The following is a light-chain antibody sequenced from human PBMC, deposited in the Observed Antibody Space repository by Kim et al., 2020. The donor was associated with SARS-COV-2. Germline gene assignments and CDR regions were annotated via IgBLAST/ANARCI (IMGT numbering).Light chain of an antibody. Sequence: DIQMTQSPSSLSASVGDRVTITCRTTQSISSHLNWYQQKPGRAPKLLISAATTLQGGVPSRFSGSGSETDFTLTISSLQPEDFATYFCQQSYITPFTFGPGTKVDIK. CDR3: QQSYITPFT. J-gene: IGKJ3*01. V-gene: IGKV1-39*01. CDR1: QSISSH. CDR2: AAT.